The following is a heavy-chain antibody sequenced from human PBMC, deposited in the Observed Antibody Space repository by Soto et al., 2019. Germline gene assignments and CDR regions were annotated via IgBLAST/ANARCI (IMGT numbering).Heavy chain of an antibody. CDR1: GFTFSSYA. CDR2: ISGSGGST. D-gene: IGHD3-3*01. J-gene: IGHJ4*02. CDR3: AKNYEFWSGYYSH. Sequence: EVQLLESGGGLVQPGGSLRLSCAASGFTFSSYAMSWVRQAPGKGLEWVSAISGSGGSTYYADSVKGRFTIFRDNSKNTLYLQMNSLRAEDTAVYYCAKNYEFWSGYYSHWGQGTLVTVSS. V-gene: IGHV3-23*01.